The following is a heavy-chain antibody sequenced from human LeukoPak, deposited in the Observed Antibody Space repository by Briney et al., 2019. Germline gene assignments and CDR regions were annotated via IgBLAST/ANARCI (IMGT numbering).Heavy chain of an antibody. CDR3: ARGFYGPRQL. J-gene: IGHJ4*02. V-gene: IGHV4-34*01. D-gene: IGHD5-18*01. CDR2: INHSGST. Sequence: PSETLSLTCAVYGGAFSGYCWSWIRQPPGQGLEWIGEINHSGSTNYNPSLKSRVTISVDTSKNQFSLKLSSVTAADTAVYYCARGFYGPRQLWGEGTLVTVSS. CDR1: GGAFSGYC.